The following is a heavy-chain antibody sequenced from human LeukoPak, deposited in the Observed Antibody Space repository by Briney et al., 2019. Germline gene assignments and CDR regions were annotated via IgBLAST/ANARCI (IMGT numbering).Heavy chain of an antibody. V-gene: IGHV4-39*07. Sequence: PSETLSLTCTVSGGSISSSSYYWGWIRQPPGKGLEWIGSIYYSGSTNYNPSLKSRVTISVDTSKNQFSLKLSSVTAADTAVYYCARVIRTTVWTRGVFDIWGQGTMVTVSS. D-gene: IGHD4-11*01. CDR3: ARVIRTTVWTRGVFDI. J-gene: IGHJ3*02. CDR1: GGSISSSSYY. CDR2: IYYSGST.